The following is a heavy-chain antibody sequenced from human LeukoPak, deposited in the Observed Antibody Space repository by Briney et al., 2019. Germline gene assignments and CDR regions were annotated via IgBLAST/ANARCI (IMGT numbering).Heavy chain of an antibody. D-gene: IGHD4-17*01. CDR2: ISGSGGST. V-gene: IGHV3-23*01. CDR3: AKMGRTTVTTSYDFDY. Sequence: GGSLRLSCAASGFTFSSYAMSWVRQAPGKGLEWVSAISGSGGSTYYADSVKGRFTISRDNSKNTLYLQMNSLRAEDTAVYYCAKMGRTTVTTSYDFDYWGQGTLVTVSS. J-gene: IGHJ4*02. CDR1: GFTFSSYA.